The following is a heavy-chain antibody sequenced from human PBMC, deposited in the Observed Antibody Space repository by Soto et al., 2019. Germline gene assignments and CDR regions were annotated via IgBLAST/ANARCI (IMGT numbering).Heavy chain of an antibody. V-gene: IGHV3-23*01. D-gene: IGHD5-12*01. Sequence: GGSLRLSCASSGFTFSSYAMSWVRQAPGKGLEWVSAISGSGGSTYYADSVKGRFTISRDNAKNTLYLQMNSLRAEDTAVYYCAKDRGYSGYDSLDYWGQGTLVTVSS. J-gene: IGHJ4*02. CDR2: ISGSGGST. CDR3: AKDRGYSGYDSLDY. CDR1: GFTFSSYA.